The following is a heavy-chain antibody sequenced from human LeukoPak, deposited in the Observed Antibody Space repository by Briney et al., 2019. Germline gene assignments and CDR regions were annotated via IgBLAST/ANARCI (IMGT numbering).Heavy chain of an antibody. Sequence: PGGSLRLSCAASGFTFSSYEMNWVRQAPGKGLEWVSSISSSSGYIYYADSVKGRFTISRDNAKNSLYLQMNSLRAEDTAVYYCARDSIQASYYYMDVWGKGTTVTVSS. CDR3: ARDSIQASYYYMDV. CDR1: GFTFSSYE. D-gene: IGHD2-21*01. CDR2: ISSSSGYI. J-gene: IGHJ6*03. V-gene: IGHV3-21*01.